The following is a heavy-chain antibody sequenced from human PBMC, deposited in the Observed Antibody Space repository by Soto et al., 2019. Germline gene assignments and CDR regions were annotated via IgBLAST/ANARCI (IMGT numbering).Heavy chain of an antibody. V-gene: IGHV4-30-2*01. CDR1: GGFISSGDSS. J-gene: IGHJ3*02. CDR2: IYEGGNT. Sequence: NPSETLSLTCAVSGGFISSGDSSWSWIRQPPGKGLQWIGHIYEGGNTYYTPSLESRVAISTDKSKNQFSLRLSSVTAADTAVYYCVRRSPEDAFDIWGQGTMVTVSS. CDR3: VRRSPEDAFDI.